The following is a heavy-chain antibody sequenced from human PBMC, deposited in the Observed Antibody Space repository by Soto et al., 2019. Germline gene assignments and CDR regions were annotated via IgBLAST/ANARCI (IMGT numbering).Heavy chain of an antibody. D-gene: IGHD4-17*01. CDR2: IIPIFGTA. CDR1: GGTFSSYA. CDR3: ARDYPPGYGGNLGDY. Sequence: QVQLVQSGAEVKKPGSTVKVSCKASGGTFSSYAISWVRQAPGQGLEWMGGIIPIFGTANYAQKFQGRVTITADKSTSTAYMELSSLRSEDTAVXXCARDYPPGYGGNLGDYWGQGTLVTVSS. V-gene: IGHV1-69*06. J-gene: IGHJ4*02.